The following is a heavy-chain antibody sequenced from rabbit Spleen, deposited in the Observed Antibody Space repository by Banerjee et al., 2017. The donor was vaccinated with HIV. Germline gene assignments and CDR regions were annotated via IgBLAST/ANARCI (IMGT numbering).Heavy chain of an antibody. V-gene: IGHV1S40*01. J-gene: IGHJ4*01. Sequence: EESGGDLVKPGASLTLTCTASGFSFSSNYYMCWVRQAPGKGPEWIACIYPCNSGNTYYASWAKGRFTISKTSSIAVTLQMTSLTAADTATYFCARGNTGYFYFDLWGPGTLVTVS. CDR2: IYPCNSGNT. CDR1: GFSFSSNYY. CDR3: ARGNTGYFYFDL. D-gene: IGHD1-1*01.